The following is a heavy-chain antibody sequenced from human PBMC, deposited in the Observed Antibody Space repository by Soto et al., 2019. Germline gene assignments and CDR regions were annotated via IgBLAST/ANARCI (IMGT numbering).Heavy chain of an antibody. CDR3: AKAPPDMNYYGSGTADL. D-gene: IGHD3-10*01. Sequence: QVQLLESGPRLVKPSGTLSLTCAVSGVSISSRYWWSWVRQTPGKGLEWIGEAYHSGSTNYNPSLKXRFTLSXXQSKNLFSLNLASVTAAATAVYYCAKAPPDMNYYGSGTADLWGQGTLVTVSS. CDR2: AYHSGST. J-gene: IGHJ5*02. V-gene: IGHV4-4*02. CDR1: GVSISSRYW.